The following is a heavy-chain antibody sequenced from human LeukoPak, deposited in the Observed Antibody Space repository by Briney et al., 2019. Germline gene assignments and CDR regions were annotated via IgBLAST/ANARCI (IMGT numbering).Heavy chain of an antibody. J-gene: IGHJ6*02. CDR3: ARLLWFGEASSFYGMDA. V-gene: IGHV4-34*01. D-gene: IGHD3-10*01. CDR1: GGSFSGYY. CDR2: INHSGST. Sequence: SSETLSLTCAVYGGSFSGYYWSWIRQPPGKGLEWIGEINHSGSTNYSPSLKSRVTISVDTSKNQFSLKLSSVTAADTAVYYCARLLWFGEASSFYGMDAWGQGTTVTVSS.